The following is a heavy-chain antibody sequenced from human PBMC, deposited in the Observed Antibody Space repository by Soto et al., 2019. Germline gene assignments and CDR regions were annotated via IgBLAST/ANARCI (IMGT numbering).Heavy chain of an antibody. CDR2: ISDSATTK. J-gene: IGHJ5*02. CDR1: GFTFSDYY. V-gene: IGHV3-11*01. Sequence: PGGSLRLSCAASGFTFSDYYMSWIRQAPGKGLEWISHISDSATTKYYADSVKGRFTISRDNARKSLFLHMNSLRAEDTAVYYCARDTAFISSGLFNPWGQGTLVTVSS. D-gene: IGHD3-22*01. CDR3: ARDTAFISSGLFNP.